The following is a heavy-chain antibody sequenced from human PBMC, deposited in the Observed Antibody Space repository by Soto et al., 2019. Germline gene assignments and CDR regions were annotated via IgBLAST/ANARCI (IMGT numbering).Heavy chain of an antibody. CDR3: SYDSSRGDY. Sequence: LRLSCAASGFAFSSAWMIWVRQAPGKGLEWVGRLKSEAAGGTTDYAAPVKGRFTISRDDSKNTLYLQMNSLKTDDTAVYYCSYDSSRGDYWGLGTLVTVSS. CDR1: GFAFSSAW. V-gene: IGHV3-15*01. CDR2: LKSEAAGGTT. J-gene: IGHJ4*02. D-gene: IGHD3-22*01.